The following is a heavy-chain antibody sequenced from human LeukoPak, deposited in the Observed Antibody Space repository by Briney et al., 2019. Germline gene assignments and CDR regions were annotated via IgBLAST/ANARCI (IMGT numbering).Heavy chain of an antibody. CDR3: ARDQQLAYFDY. D-gene: IGHD6-6*01. V-gene: IGHV3-11*06. J-gene: IGHJ4*02. CDR2: ISSSSSYT. CDR1: GFTFSDYY. Sequence: GGSLRLSCAASGFTFSDYYMSWIRQAPGKGPEWVSYISSSSSYTNYADSVKGRFTISRDNAKNSLYLQMNSLRAEDTAVYYCARDQQLAYFDYWGQGTLVTVSS.